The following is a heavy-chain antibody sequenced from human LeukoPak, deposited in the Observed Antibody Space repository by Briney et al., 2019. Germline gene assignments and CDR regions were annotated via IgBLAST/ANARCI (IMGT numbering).Heavy chain of an antibody. CDR2: IYPGDSDT. J-gene: IGHJ4*02. CDR1: GWSYTKYW. Sequence: ASVKVSCKASGWSYTKYWISWLRQMPGKGLEWMGIIYPGDSDTRYSPSFQGQVTISADKSVSTAYLQWSSLRGSDTAMYYCAIRGSGWYVDYWGQGALVTVSS. CDR3: AIRGSGWYVDY. V-gene: IGHV5-51*01. D-gene: IGHD6-19*01.